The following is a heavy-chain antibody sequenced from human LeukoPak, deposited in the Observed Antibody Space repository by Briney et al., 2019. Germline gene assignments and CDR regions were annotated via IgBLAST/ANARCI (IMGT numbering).Heavy chain of an antibody. CDR3: AGGYCSSTSCLGWFDP. CDR2: IIPIFGTA. J-gene: IGHJ5*02. CDR1: GGTFSSYA. V-gene: IGHV1-69*06. D-gene: IGHD2-2*01. Sequence: ASVKVSCKASGGTFSSYAISWVRQAPGQGLGWMGGIIPIFGTANYAQKFQGRVTITADKSTSTAYMELSSLRSEDTAVYYCAGGYCSSTSCLGWFDPRGQGTLVTVSS.